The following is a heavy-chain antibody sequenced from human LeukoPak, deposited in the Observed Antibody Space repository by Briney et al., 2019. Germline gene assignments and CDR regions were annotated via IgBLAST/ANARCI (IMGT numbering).Heavy chain of an antibody. J-gene: IGHJ5*02. CDR2: IIPIFGTA. CDR3: ARTRSSSSGSWFDP. D-gene: IGHD6-6*01. V-gene: IGHV1-69*06. Sequence: SVKVSCKASGGTFSSYAISWVRQAPGQGLEWMGGIIPIFGTANYAQKFQGRVTITADKSTSTAYMELSSLRSEDTAVYYCARTRSSSSGSWFDPWGQGTLVTVSS. CDR1: GGTFSSYA.